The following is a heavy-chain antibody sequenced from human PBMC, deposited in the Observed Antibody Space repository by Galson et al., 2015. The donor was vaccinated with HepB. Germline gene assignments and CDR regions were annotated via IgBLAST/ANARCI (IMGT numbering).Heavy chain of an antibody. J-gene: IGHJ6*02. CDR1: GFTFSSYA. V-gene: IGHV3-30-3*01. D-gene: IGHD3-10*01. CDR3: ARRIGGYYGMDV. CDR2: ISYDGSNK. Sequence: SLRLSCAASGFTFSSYAMHWVRQAPGQGLEWVAVISYDGSNKYYADSVKGRFTISRDNSKNTLYLQMNSLRAEDTAVYYCARRIGGYYGMDVWGQGTTVTVSS.